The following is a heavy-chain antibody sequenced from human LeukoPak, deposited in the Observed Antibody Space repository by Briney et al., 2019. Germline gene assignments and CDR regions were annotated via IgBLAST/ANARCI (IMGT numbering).Heavy chain of an antibody. CDR2: IYYSGST. Sequence: PSETLSLTCTVSGGSISSSSYYWGWIRQPPRKGLEWIGSIYYSGSTYYNPSLKSRVTISVDTSKNQFSLKLSSVTAADTAVYYCARDFPRGYYGSGSYSLWGQGTLVTVSS. J-gene: IGHJ4*02. CDR3: ARDFPRGYYGSGSYSL. CDR1: GGSISSSSYY. V-gene: IGHV4-39*07. D-gene: IGHD3-10*01.